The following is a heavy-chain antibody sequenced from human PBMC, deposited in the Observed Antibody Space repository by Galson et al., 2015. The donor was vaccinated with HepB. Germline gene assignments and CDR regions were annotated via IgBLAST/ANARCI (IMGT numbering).Heavy chain of an antibody. CDR2: IYYSGST. J-gene: IGHJ4*02. Sequence: ETLSLTCTVSGGSLSSYYWSWIRQPPGKGLEWIGYIYYSGSTNYNPSLRSRVTMSVDTSKNQFSLRLNSVTAADAAVYYCARYDCTGATCYFDYLGQGTLVTVSS. V-gene: IGHV4-59*01. D-gene: IGHD2-8*02. CDR1: GGSLSSYY. CDR3: ARYDCTGATCYFDY.